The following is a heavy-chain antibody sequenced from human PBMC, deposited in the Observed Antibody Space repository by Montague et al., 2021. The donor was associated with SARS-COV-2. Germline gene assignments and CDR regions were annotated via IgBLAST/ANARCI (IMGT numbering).Heavy chain of an antibody. CDR3: ARTYYDILTGYYTYDY. CDR2: IDWDDDK. CDR1: GFSLSTSGMC. V-gene: IGHV2-70*01. Sequence: PALVKPTQTLTLTCTFSGFSLSTSGMCVSWIRQPPGKALVWLALIDWDDDKYYSTSLKTRLTISKDTSKNQVVLTMTNMDPVDTATYYCARTYYDILTGYYTYDYWGQGTLVTVSS. D-gene: IGHD3-9*01. J-gene: IGHJ4*02.